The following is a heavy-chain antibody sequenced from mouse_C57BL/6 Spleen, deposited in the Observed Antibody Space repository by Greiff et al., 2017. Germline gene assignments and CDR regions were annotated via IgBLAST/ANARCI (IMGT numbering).Heavy chain of an antibody. CDR2: IDPSDSYT. D-gene: IGHD1-1*01. Sequence: VQLQQPGAELVMPGASVKLSCKASGYTFTSYWMHWVKQRPGQGLEWIGEIDPSDSYTNYNQKFKGKSTLTVDKSSSTAYMQLSSLTSEDSAVYYCARRGIYYYVYWYFDVWGTGTTVTVSS. V-gene: IGHV1-69*01. CDR3: ARRGIYYYVYWYFDV. CDR1: GYTFTSYW. J-gene: IGHJ1*03.